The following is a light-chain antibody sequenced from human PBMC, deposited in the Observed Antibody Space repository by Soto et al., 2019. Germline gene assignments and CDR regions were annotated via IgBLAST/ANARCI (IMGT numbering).Light chain of an antibody. CDR3: QSWDTSLSGSV. J-gene: IGLJ2*01. V-gene: IGLV1-40*01. CDR2: GNT. CDR1: SSNIGAGYD. Sequence: QSVLTKPPSVSGAPGQRVTISCTGSSSNIGAGYDVNWYQQLPGTAPKLLIYGNTNRPSGVPDRFSGSKSGTSGSLAISGLQTEDEAEYYCQSWDTSLSGSVFGGGTKVTVL.